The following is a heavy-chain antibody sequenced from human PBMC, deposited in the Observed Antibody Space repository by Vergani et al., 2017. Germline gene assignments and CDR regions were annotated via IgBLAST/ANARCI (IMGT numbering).Heavy chain of an antibody. V-gene: IGHV1-69*01. CDR2: IIPIFGTA. J-gene: IGHJ6*03. Sequence: QVQLVQSGAEVKKPGSSVKVSCKASGGTFSSYAISWVRQAPGQGLEWMGGIIPIFGTANYAQKFQGRVTITADESTSTAYMELSSLRSEDTAVYYCAKVATGTTRYYYYYYMDVWGKGTTVTVSS. CDR3: AKVATGTTRYYYYYYMDV. CDR1: GGTFSSYA. D-gene: IGHD1-1*01.